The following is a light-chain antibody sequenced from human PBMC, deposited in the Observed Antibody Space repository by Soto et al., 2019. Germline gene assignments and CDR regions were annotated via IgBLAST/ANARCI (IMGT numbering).Light chain of an antibody. J-gene: IGKJ1*01. CDR3: QQYNSYSRT. Sequence: DIQMTQSPSTLSASVGDRVTITCRASQSITNWLAWYQQKPGKAPKLLIYKASTLESGVPSRFSGSGSGTESTLTISSLQPDDFATYYCQQYNSYSRTFGQGTKVDIK. V-gene: IGKV1-5*03. CDR1: QSITNW. CDR2: KAS.